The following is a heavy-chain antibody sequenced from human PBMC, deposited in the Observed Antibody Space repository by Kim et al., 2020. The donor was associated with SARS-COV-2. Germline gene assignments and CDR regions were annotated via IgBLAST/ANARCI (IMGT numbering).Heavy chain of an antibody. CDR3: AKGFWDDY. V-gene: IGHV3-23*01. Sequence: GDTTHYSDSGKGRFTISRDDSKNTVYLQMNSLRVEDTAVYYCAKGFWDDYWGQGTLVIVSS. CDR2: GDTT. D-gene: IGHD1-26*01. J-gene: IGHJ4*02.